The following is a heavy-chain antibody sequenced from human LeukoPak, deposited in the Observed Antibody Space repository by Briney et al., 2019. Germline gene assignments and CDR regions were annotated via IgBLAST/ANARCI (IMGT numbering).Heavy chain of an antibody. D-gene: IGHD2-8*01. V-gene: IGHV3-23*01. CDR3: AKSPLPHCTEGGCYPFDY. J-gene: IGHJ4*02. Sequence: PGGSLRLSCAASGFTFSVHWMSWVRQAPGKGLEWVSAIRGSGTGTYYADSVKGRFTISRDNSKNTLYLQMNSLRAEDSAVYYCAKSPLPHCTEGGCYPFDYWGQGILVTVSS. CDR2: IRGSGTGT. CDR1: GFTFSVHW.